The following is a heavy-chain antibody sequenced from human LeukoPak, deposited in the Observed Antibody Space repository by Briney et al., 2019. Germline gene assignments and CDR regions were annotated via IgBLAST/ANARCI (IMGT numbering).Heavy chain of an antibody. CDR1: GFTFSTYW. CDR2: VSSNSNYI. J-gene: IGHJ6*02. D-gene: IGHD3-22*01. V-gene: IGHV3-21*01. CDR3: ARIRDYYDSSGYSYGYYGMDV. Sequence: GGSLRLSCSASGFTFSTYWMNWVRQAPGKGLEWVSSVSSNSNYIYYADSVKGRFTISRDNAKNSLYLQMNSLRAEDTAVYYCARIRDYYDSSGYSYGYYGMDVWGQGTTVTVSS.